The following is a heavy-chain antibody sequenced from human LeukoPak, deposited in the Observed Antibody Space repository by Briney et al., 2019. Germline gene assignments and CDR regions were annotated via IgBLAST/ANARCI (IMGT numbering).Heavy chain of an antibody. CDR2: RYYSVNT. Sequence: SETLSLTCTVSGGSFTNYYWSWIRLPPGKGLEWIGYRYYSVNTIYNPSLKSRVTMSLDTSKNQFFLTLSSVTAAVTAIYYCARHDDIAVFRNGMDVWGPGTTVTVSS. CDR1: GGSFTNYY. J-gene: IGHJ6*02. V-gene: IGHV4-59*08. CDR3: ARHDDIAVFRNGMDV. D-gene: IGHD6-19*01.